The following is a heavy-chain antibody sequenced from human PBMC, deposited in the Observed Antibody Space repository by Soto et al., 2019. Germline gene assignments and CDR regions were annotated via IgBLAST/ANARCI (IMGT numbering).Heavy chain of an antibody. CDR1: GFTFDDYA. V-gene: IGHV3-9*01. J-gene: IGHJ3*02. CDR2: ISWNSGSI. D-gene: IGHD7-27*01. Sequence: GGSLRLSCAASGFTFDDYAMHWVRQAPGKGLEWVSGISWNSGSIGYADSVKGRFTISRDNAKNSLYLQMNSLRAEDTALYYCAKGQRLGIDAFDIWGQGTMVTVSS. CDR3: AKGQRLGIDAFDI.